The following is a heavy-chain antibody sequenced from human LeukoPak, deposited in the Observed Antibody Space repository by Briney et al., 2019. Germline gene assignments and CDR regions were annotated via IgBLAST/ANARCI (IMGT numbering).Heavy chain of an antibody. J-gene: IGHJ3*02. V-gene: IGHV1-18*01. CDR1: GYTFTSYG. CDR3: ASSYCSGGSCYLTPDAFDI. Sequence: GASVKVSCKASGYTFTSYGISWVRQAPGQGLEWMGWISAYNGNTNYAQKFQGRVTMTRNTSISTAYMELSSLRSEDTAVYYCASSYCSGGSCYLTPDAFDIWGQGTMVTVSS. CDR2: ISAYNGNT. D-gene: IGHD2-15*01.